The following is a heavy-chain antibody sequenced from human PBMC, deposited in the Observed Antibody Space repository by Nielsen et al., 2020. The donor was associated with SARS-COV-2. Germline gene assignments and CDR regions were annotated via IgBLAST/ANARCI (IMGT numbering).Heavy chain of an antibody. CDR1: GYTFTSYG. V-gene: IGHV1-18*01. CDR2: ISAYNGNT. J-gene: IGHJ6*02. Sequence: ASVKVSCKASGYTFTSYGISWVRQAPGQGLEWMGWISAYNGNTNYAQKLQGRVTMTTDTSTSTAYMELRSLRSDDTAVYYCARDRGYQLLFGDKVEDYYYYGMDVWGQGTTVTVSS. D-gene: IGHD2-2*01. CDR3: ARDRGYQLLFGDKVEDYYYYGMDV.